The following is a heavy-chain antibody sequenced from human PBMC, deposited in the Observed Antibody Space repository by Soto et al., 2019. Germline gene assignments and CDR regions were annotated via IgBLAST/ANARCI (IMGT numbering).Heavy chain of an antibody. CDR3: AGISTPGY. V-gene: IGHV4-39*01. D-gene: IGHD2-15*01. J-gene: IGHJ4*02. Sequence: QVHLQESSPGLVKPSETLSLTCTVSGGSIRSSNYFWGFIRQPPGKGLEWIGSINYSGSTSYNLSLKSRVTISVDTSKTQFSLNLSSVTAADTAVYFFAGISTPGYWGRGTLVTVAS. CDR1: GGSIRSSNYF. CDR2: INYSGST.